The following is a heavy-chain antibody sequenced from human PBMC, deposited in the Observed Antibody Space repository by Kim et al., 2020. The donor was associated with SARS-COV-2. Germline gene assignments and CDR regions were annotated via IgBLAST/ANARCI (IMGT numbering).Heavy chain of an antibody. CDR2: IKSKTDGGTT. Sequence: GGSLRLSCAASGFTFSNAWMSWVRQAPGKGLEWVGRIKSKTDGGTTYYAAPVKGRFTISRDDSKNTLYLQMNSLKTEDTAVYYCTTDWNYEGDLRYYYYGRDVWGQGTTVTVSS. D-gene: IGHD1-7*01. J-gene: IGHJ6*02. V-gene: IGHV3-15*01. CDR3: TTDWNYEGDLRYYYYGRDV. CDR1: GFTFSNAW.